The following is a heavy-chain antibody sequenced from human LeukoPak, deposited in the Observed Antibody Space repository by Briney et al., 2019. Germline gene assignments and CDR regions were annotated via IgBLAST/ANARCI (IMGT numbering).Heavy chain of an antibody. CDR3: ARGTEMTSFTGYYSFDY. J-gene: IGHJ4*02. CDR2: IYTGTT. CDR1: GGSISTFF. V-gene: IGHV4-4*07. Sequence: SETLSLTCTVSGGSISTFFWTWIRQSAGKGLEWIGRIYTGTTYYNPSLESRATISVDTSNNRFSLKLTSLTAADTAVYYCARGTEMTSFTGYYSFDYWGRGSLVTVYS. D-gene: IGHD3-9*01.